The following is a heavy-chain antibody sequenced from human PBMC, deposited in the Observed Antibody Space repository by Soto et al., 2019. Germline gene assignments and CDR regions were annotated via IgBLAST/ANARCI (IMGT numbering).Heavy chain of an antibody. D-gene: IGHD3-3*01. J-gene: IGHJ4*02. CDR3: AHRVLRTVFGLVTTTAIYFDF. Sequence: QITLNESGPPVVRPTETLTLTCRFSGFSLTTSGVGVGWIRQSPGKAPEWLALIYWDDDKRYSASLKSRLTMTKHTSKNQVVLTVSDLDPTDTATYYCAHRVLRTVFGLVTTTAIYFDFWGQGTPVAVSS. CDR2: IYWDDDK. CDR1: GFSLTTSGVG. V-gene: IGHV2-5*02.